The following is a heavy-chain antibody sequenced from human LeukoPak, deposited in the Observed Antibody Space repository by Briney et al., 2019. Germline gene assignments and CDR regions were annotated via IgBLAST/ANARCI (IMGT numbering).Heavy chain of an antibody. CDR2: INPNSGGT. CDR1: GYTFTGYY. Sequence: SVKVSCKASGYTFTGYYMHWVRQAPGQGLEWMGWINPNSGGTNYAQTFQGRVTMPRDTSISTAYMELSRLRSDYTAVYYCARAPNGYNWNYVGDYWGQGTLVTVSS. V-gene: IGHV1-2*02. CDR3: ARAPNGYNWNYVGDY. D-gene: IGHD1-7*01. J-gene: IGHJ4*02.